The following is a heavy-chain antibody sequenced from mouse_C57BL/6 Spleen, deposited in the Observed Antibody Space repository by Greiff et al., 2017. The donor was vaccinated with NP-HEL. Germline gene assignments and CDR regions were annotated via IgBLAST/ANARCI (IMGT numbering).Heavy chain of an antibody. Sequence: EVQLQQSGPELVKPGASVKISCKASGYSFTGYYMNWVKQSPEKSLEWIGEINPSTGGTTYNQKFKAKATLTVDKSSSTAYMQLKSLTSEDSAVYYCARRGAQATWGFAYWGQGTLVTVSA. D-gene: IGHD3-2*02. CDR3: ARRGAQATWGFAY. CDR2: INPSTGGT. V-gene: IGHV1-42*01. CDR1: GYSFTGYY. J-gene: IGHJ3*01.